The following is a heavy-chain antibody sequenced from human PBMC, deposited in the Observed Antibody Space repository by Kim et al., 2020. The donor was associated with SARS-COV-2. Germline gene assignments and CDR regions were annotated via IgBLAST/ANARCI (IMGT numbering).Heavy chain of an antibody. J-gene: IGHJ2*01. CDR2: ISAYNGNT. D-gene: IGHD5-12*01. CDR3: AREGYSGYDLTYWYFDL. Sequence: ASVKVSCKASGYTFTSYGISWVRQAPGQGLEWMGWISAYNGNTNYAQKLQGRVTMTTDTSTSTAYMELRSLRSDDTAVYYCAREGYSGYDLTYWYFDLWGRGTLVTVSS. V-gene: IGHV1-18*04. CDR1: GYTFTSYG.